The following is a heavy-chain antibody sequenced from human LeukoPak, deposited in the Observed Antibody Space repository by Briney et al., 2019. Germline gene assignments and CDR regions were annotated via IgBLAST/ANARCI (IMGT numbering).Heavy chain of an antibody. CDR2: ISYRSSDI. Sequence: GSLRLSCAASGFTLSSYNMKWVRQAPGKGLEWVSSISYRSSDIEYADSVKGRFTISRDNAKKSLYLQMSDLRAEDTAVYYCARVYSSSWYSGYLYMDVWGKGTTVTVSS. CDR3: ARVYSSSWYSGYLYMDV. CDR1: GFTLSSYN. J-gene: IGHJ6*03. V-gene: IGHV3-21*01. D-gene: IGHD6-13*01.